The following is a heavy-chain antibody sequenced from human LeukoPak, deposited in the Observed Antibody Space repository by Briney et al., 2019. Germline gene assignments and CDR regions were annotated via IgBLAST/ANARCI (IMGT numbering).Heavy chain of an antibody. CDR3: ARDLLGHTSGWGYFHH. J-gene: IGHJ1*01. V-gene: IGHV3-66*01. CDR2: IFSDGDT. Sequence: ETLSLTCTVSGGSISSSGYYWGWSRQTPGKGLEWVSFIFSDGDTRYADSVKGRFTISRDNSKNTLYLQMDSLRAEDTAVYYCARDLLGHTSGWGYFHHWGQGTLVTVSS. D-gene: IGHD6-19*01. CDR1: GGSISSSGYY.